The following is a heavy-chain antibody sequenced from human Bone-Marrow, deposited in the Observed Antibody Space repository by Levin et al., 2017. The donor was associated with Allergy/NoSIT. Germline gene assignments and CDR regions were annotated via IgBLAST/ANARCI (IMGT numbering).Heavy chain of an antibody. V-gene: IGHV3-23*01. CDR1: GFTFVTHA. Sequence: GGSLRLSCAASGFTFVTHAMTWVRQAPGKGLEWVALITGRDYDTHYADSVRGRFIISRDTSKNILFLQMNSLRVEDTAIYYCAKGRQSYPGGWFDPWGQGTLVTVSS. D-gene: IGHD1-14*01. CDR3: AKGRQSYPGGWFDP. CDR2: ITGRDYDT. J-gene: IGHJ5*02.